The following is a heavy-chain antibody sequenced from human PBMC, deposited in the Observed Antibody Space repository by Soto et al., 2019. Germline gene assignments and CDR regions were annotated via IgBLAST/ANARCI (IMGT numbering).Heavy chain of an antibody. CDR1: GYTFTSYT. Sequence: ASVKVSCKASGYTFTSYTLHWVRQVPGQRPEWMAWINTGNGNTKYSQTFQGRVTITTDTSASTAYMYLSSLRSEDTAVYYCARNFYYDNSGCYRNFDYWGQGTLVTVSS. D-gene: IGHD3-22*01. CDR3: ARNFYYDNSGCYRNFDY. V-gene: IGHV1-3*04. J-gene: IGHJ4*02. CDR2: INTGNGNT.